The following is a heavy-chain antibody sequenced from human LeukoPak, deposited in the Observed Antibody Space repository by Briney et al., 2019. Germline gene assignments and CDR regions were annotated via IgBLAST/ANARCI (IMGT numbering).Heavy chain of an antibody. CDR2: ISSDSGTL. CDR1: GFTFSAYH. CDR3: ARRDPFDY. Sequence: GALRLSCASSGFTFSAYHMNWVRQAPGKGLEWISFISSDSGTLYYADPVKGRFTISRDNAANSLYLQMNNLRDEDTAVYYCARRDPFDYWGQGTMVTVSS. J-gene: IGHJ4*02. V-gene: IGHV3-48*02.